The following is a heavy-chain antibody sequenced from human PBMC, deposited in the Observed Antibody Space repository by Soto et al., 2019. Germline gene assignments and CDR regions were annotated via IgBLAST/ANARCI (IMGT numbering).Heavy chain of an antibody. V-gene: IGHV1-8*01. CDR1: GDTFTRDD. CDR3: ARTDGDLDY. Sequence: QVQLVQSGAEVKKPGASVKVSCKTSGDTFTRDDINWVRQATGQGLEWMGWMNPKSGYTGSAQRFQGRITMTRDTSISTAYMELSSLRSEDTAMYYCARTDGDLDYWGQGTLVTVSS. CDR2: MNPKSGYT. D-gene: IGHD4-17*01. J-gene: IGHJ4*01.